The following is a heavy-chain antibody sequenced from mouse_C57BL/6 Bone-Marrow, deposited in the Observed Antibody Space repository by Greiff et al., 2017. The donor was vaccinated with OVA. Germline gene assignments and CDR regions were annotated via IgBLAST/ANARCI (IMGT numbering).Heavy chain of an antibody. CDR1: GYSITSGYY. Sequence: EVKLQESGPGLVKPSQSLSLTCSVTGYSITSGYYWNWIRQFPGNKLEWMGYISYDGSNNYNPSLKNRISITRDTSKNQYFLKLNSVTTEDTATYYCAREITTVDWYVDVWGTGTTVTVSS. V-gene: IGHV3-6*01. CDR3: AREITTVDWYVDV. CDR2: ISYDGSN. J-gene: IGHJ1*03. D-gene: IGHD1-1*01.